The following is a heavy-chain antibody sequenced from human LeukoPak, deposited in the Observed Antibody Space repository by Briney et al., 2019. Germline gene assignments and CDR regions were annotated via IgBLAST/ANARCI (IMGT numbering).Heavy chain of an antibody. CDR1: GYTFTSYG. CDR2: ISAYNGNT. CDR3: ARNGIPAAIHYYYYYYMDV. J-gene: IGHJ6*03. Sequence: ASVKVSCKASGYTFTSYGISWVRQAPGQGLEWMGWISAYNGNTNYAQKLQGRVTMTTDTSTSTAYMELRSLRSDDTAVYYCARNGIPAAIHYYYYYYMDVWGKGTTVTVSS. V-gene: IGHV1-18*01. D-gene: IGHD2-2*01.